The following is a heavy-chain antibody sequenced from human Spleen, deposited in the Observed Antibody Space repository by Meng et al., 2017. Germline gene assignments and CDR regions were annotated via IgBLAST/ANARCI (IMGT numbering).Heavy chain of an antibody. CDR1: GDSVSSNSVA. CDR2: TYYRSRWYK. CDR3: ARGTATRDF. V-gene: IGHV6-1*01. J-gene: IGHJ4*01. D-gene: IGHD2-15*01. Sequence: QVQLQKSGPGLVKPSQTISLTFAVSGDSVSSNSVAWNWIRQSPSRGLEWLGRTYYRSRWYKDYAVSVKSRITINPDTSKNEFSLQLNSVTPEDTAVYFCARGTATRDFWGHGTLVTVSS.